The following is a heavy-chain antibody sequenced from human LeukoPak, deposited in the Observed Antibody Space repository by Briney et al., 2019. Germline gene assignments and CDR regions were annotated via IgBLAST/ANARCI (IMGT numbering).Heavy chain of an antibody. CDR1: GGSISSGGYY. V-gene: IGHV4-31*03. Sequence: PSQTLSLTCTVSGGSISSGGYYWSWIRQHPGKGLEWIGYIYYSGSTYYNPSLKSRVTISVGTSKNQFSLKLSSVTAADTAVYYCARGPNYYYYGMDVWGKGTTVTVSS. CDR3: ARGPNYYYYGMDV. J-gene: IGHJ6*04. CDR2: IYYSGST.